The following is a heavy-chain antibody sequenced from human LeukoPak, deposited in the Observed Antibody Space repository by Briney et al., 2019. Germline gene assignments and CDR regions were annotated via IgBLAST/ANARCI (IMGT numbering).Heavy chain of an antibody. D-gene: IGHD3-16*01. V-gene: IGHV1-69*13. CDR1: GGTFSSYA. Sequence: SVKVSCKASGGTFSSYAISWVRQAPGQGLEWMGGIIPIFGTANYAQKFQGRVTITADESTSTAYMELRSLRSDDTAVYYCAREGEGSYYFDYWGQGTLATVSS. J-gene: IGHJ4*02. CDR2: IIPIFGTA. CDR3: AREGEGSYYFDY.